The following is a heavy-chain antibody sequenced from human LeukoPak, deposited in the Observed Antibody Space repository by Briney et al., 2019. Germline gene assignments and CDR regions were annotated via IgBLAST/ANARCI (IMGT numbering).Heavy chain of an antibody. CDR2: ISSSSSSI. V-gene: IGHV3-48*02. D-gene: IGHD3-9*01. CDR1: GFTFSGYS. J-gene: IGHJ4*02. CDR3: ARRPVRLVSNTLDY. Sequence: GGSLRLSCAASGFTFSGYSMNWVRQAPGKGLEWVPYISSSSSSIYYADSVKGRFTISRDNAKNSLYLQMNSLRDEDTGIYYCARRPVRLVSNTLDYWGQGTLVTVSS.